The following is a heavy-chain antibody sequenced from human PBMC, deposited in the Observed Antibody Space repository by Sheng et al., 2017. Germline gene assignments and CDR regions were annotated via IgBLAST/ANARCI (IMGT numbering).Heavy chain of an antibody. J-gene: IGHJ5*02. Sequence: QVQLQESGPGLVKPSQTLSLTCTVSGGSISSGSYYWSWIRQPARKGLEWIGRIYTSGSTNYNPSLKSRVTISVDTSKNQFSLKLNSVTAADTAVYYCARSDPGFGELYWFDPVGPGNPGHRLL. CDR1: GGSISSGSYY. V-gene: IGHV4-61*02. CDR3: ARSDPGFGELYWFDP. CDR2: IYTSGST. D-gene: IGHD3-10*01.